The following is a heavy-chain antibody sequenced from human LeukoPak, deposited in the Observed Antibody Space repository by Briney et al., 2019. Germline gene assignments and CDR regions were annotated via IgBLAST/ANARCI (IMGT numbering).Heavy chain of an antibody. D-gene: IGHD6-19*01. CDR1: GFTFSKYW. J-gene: IGHJ4*02. CDR3: ATKQWLAPPPDS. V-gene: IGHV3-74*01. CDR2: INSDGTGT. Sequence: GSLIPSCAASGFTFSKYWMLCVRQAPGKGLKSVSRINSDGTGTTYADSVKRRFTVSRANADNTMSLQMNSVRDEDTAVYYCATKQWLAPPPDSWGQGTPVTVSS.